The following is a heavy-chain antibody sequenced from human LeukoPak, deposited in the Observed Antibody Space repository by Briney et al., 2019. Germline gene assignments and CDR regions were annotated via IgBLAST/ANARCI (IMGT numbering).Heavy chain of an antibody. D-gene: IGHD3-3*01. CDR1: GGSISSYY. CDR3: AREKNDFWSGYLSPYMDV. J-gene: IGHJ6*03. Sequence: SETLSLTCTVSGGSISSYYWSWIRQPPGKGLEWIGRIYTSGSTNYNPSLKSRVTMSVDTSKNQFSLKLSSVTAADTAVYYCAREKNDFWSGYLSPYMDVWGKGTTVTVSS. V-gene: IGHV4-4*07. CDR2: IYTSGST.